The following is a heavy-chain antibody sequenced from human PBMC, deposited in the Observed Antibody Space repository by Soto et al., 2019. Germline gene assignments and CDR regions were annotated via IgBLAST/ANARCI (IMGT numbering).Heavy chain of an antibody. J-gene: IGHJ4*02. CDR2: IYYSGST. CDR3: ATLWFGEADY. V-gene: IGHV4-39*01. D-gene: IGHD3-10*01. CDR1: GGSISRSSYY. Sequence: QLQLQESGPGLVKPSETLSLTCTVSGGSISRSSYYWGWIRQPPGKGLEWIGSIYYSGSTQYNPSLMSRVTISVDTSKNQLSLKLSSVTAADTAVYYCATLWFGEADYWGQGTLVTVSS.